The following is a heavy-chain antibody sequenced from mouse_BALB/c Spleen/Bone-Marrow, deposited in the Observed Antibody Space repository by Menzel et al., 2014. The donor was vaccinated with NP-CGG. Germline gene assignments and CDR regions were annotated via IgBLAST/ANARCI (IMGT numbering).Heavy chain of an antibody. D-gene: IGHD1-1*01. J-gene: IGHJ3*01. Sequence: VMLVESGPGLVAPSQSLSITCTVSEFSLTSYGVHWVRQPPGKGLEWLGVIWAGGRTNYNSALMSRLSISKDNSKSQVFLKMNSLQTDDTAMYYCARGGSSRAWFAYWGQGTLVTVSA. CDR3: ARGGSSRAWFAY. V-gene: IGHV2-9*02. CDR1: EFSLTSYG. CDR2: IWAGGRT.